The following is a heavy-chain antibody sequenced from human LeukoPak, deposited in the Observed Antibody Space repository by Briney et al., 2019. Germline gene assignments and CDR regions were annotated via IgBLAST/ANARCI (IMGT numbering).Heavy chain of an antibody. Sequence: GGSLRLSCEASGFTFRGFLMHWVRQAPGKGLEWVSSIIADGELPYYAASVKGRFTISRDNSKNTLNLQKSSLRAEDTALYYCAKRGVQGYMDVWGTGSTVIVSS. D-gene: IGHD1-26*01. CDR3: AKRGVQGYMDV. V-gene: IGHV3-23*01. J-gene: IGHJ6*04. CDR1: GFTFRGFL. CDR2: IIADGELP.